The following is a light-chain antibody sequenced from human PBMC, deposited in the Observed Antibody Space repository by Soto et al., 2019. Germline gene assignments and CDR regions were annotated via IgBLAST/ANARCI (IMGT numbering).Light chain of an antibody. CDR2: EDN. CDR3: QSYDSSGKGV. V-gene: IGLV6-57*04. CDR1: SGNIASNY. J-gene: IGLJ3*02. Sequence: NFILTQPHSVSDSPGKTVTISCTRSSGNIASNYVQWYQQRPGSAPTTVIYEDNQRPSGVPDRFSGSIDSSSNSASLTISGLKTEDEADYYFQSYDSSGKGVFGGGTKLTVL.